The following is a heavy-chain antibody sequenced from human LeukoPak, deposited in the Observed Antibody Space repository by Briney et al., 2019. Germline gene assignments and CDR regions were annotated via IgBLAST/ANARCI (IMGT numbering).Heavy chain of an antibody. J-gene: IGHJ4*02. CDR1: GYTFTNYG. CDR3: ARGRRLEPSEY. V-gene: IGHV1-18*01. CDR2: ISPNNGDT. Sequence: ASVKVSCKASGYTFTNYGITWVRQAPGQGLEWMGWISPNNGDTNYAQKFQGRVTMTTDTSTTTAYMELRTLRSDDTAVYYCARGRRLEPSEYWGQGTLVTVSS. D-gene: IGHD1-1*01.